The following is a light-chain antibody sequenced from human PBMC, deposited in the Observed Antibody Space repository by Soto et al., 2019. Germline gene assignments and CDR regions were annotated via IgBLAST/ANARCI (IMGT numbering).Light chain of an antibody. J-gene: IGLJ1*01. V-gene: IGLV2-23*01. CDR1: SDNIGSYNL. CDR2: EGS. Sequence: QSALTQPASVSGSLGQSITISCTGTSDNIGSYNLVSWYQHKPGKAPKLIIFEGSKRPSGVSNRFSGSRSGNTASLTISGLQAEDEADYYCCSFAGTGTQDVFGSGTKVTVL. CDR3: CSFAGTGTQDV.